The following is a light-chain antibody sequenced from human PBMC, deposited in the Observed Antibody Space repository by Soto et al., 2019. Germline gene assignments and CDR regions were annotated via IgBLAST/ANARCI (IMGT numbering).Light chain of an antibody. CDR2: GAS. CDR1: QSVSSNY. CDR3: QKYVNSPMYT. V-gene: IGKV3-20*01. Sequence: DIVLTQSPGTLSLSPGERATLSCRASQSVSSNYLDWYQQKLGKAPRVLIYGASSRATGIPDRFSGSGSGTDFTLTISRLEPEDFSVYYCQKYVNSPMYTFGQGTNLESK. J-gene: IGKJ2*01.